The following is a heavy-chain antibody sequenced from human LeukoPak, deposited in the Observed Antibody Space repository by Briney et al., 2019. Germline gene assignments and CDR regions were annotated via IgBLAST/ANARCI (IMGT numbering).Heavy chain of an antibody. J-gene: IGHJ4*02. Sequence: GRSLRLSCAASGFTFITYSMNWVRQAPGKGLEWVSSIDSTSTYIFYADSLKGRVTISRDNAKNSLILHMNSLRAEDTAVYYCVAAAGYYFDYWGQGTLVTVSS. CDR2: IDSTSTYI. CDR3: VAAAGYYFDY. V-gene: IGHV3-21*01. D-gene: IGHD6-25*01. CDR1: GFTFITYS.